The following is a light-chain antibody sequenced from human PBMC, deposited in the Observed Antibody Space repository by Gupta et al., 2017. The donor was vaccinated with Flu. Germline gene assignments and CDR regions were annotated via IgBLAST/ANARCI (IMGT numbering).Light chain of an antibody. Sequence: LTQSPGTLSSSPVERATLHCRESQSVSGYLARDQQKPGQHNRLSIDETHSRATGVTDRLSGNGSVTDFTRPSTRVETDDCEGNDCQQFGSFGQGTKVEIK. J-gene: IGKJ1*01. V-gene: IGKV3-20*01. CDR1: QSVSGY. CDR3: QQFGS. CDR2: ETH.